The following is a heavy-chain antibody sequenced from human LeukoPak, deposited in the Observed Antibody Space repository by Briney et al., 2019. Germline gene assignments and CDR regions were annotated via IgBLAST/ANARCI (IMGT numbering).Heavy chain of an antibody. CDR2: IKEDGSEK. D-gene: IGHD6-6*01. CDR1: GFTFSNYW. V-gene: IGHV3-7*03. CDR3: ASTIATRYFDY. Sequence: GGSLRLSCVASGFTFSNYWMSWVRQAPGKGLEWVANIKEDGSEKYYVDSVKGRFTISRDNAKNSLYLQMNSLRAEDTAVYYCASTIATRYFDYWGQGTLVTVSS. J-gene: IGHJ4*02.